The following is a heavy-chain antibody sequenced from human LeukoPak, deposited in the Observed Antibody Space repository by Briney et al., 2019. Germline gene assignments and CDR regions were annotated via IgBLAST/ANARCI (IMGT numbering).Heavy chain of an antibody. CDR1: GFTFSSYE. D-gene: IGHD1-7*01. J-gene: IGHJ6*02. CDR3: ARDGTGTIYYGMDV. V-gene: IGHV3-48*03. Sequence: GGSLRLSCAASGFTFSSYEMNWVRQAPGKGLEWVSYISSSGSTIYYADSVKGRFTISRDSAKNSLYLQMNSLRAEDTAVYYCARDGTGTIYYGMDVWGQGTTVTVSS. CDR2: ISSSGSTI.